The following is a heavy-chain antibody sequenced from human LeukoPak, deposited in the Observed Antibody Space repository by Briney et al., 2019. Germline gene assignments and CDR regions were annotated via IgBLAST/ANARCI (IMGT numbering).Heavy chain of an antibody. V-gene: IGHV1-2*02. D-gene: IGHD3-22*01. CDR2: INPNSGGT. J-gene: IGHJ4*02. Sequence: GASVKVSCKASGYTFTGYYMHWVRQAPGQGLEWMGWINPNSGGTNYAQKFQGRVTITADESTSTAYMELSSLRSEDTAVYYCAREAWRGYDSSGYYRLDYWGQGTLVTVSS. CDR3: AREAWRGYDSSGYYRLDY. CDR1: GYTFTGYY.